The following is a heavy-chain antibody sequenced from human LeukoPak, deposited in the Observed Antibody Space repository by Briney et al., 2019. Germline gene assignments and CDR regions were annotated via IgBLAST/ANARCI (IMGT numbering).Heavy chain of an antibody. CDR1: GYTFTSYG. J-gene: IGHJ4*02. V-gene: IGHV1-18*01. Sequence: EASVKVSCKASGYTFTSYGISWVRQAPGQGLEWMGWISAYNGNTNYAQKLQGRVTMTTDTSTSTAYMELRSLRSDDTAVYYCARDDSSGITLFDYWAREPWSPSPQ. CDR2: ISAYNGNT. CDR3: ARDDSSGITLFDY. D-gene: IGHD3-22*01.